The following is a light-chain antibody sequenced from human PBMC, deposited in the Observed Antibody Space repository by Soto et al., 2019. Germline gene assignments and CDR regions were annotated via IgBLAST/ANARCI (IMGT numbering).Light chain of an antibody. CDR2: DAS. J-gene: IGKJ4*01. V-gene: IGKV3-11*01. CDR1: QSVSSY. Sequence: EIVLTQSPATLSLSPGERATLSCRASQSVSSYLAWYQQKPGQAPRLLIYDASNRATGIPARFSGSGSGTDFTRTISSLEPEDFAVYYCQQRSNWPLTFGGGTQVEI. CDR3: QQRSNWPLT.